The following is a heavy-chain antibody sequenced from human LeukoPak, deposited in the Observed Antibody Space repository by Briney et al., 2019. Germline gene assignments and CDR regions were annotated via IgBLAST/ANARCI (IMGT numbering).Heavy chain of an antibody. D-gene: IGHD2-2*01. CDR1: EFTFSSYA. CDR3: AKDIVVVPAAIWVGNYYGMDV. CDR2: ISGSGGST. J-gene: IGHJ6*02. Sequence: GGSLSLSCAASEFTFSSYAMSWVRQAPGKGLEWVSAISGSGGSTYYADSVKGRFTISRDNSKNTLYLQMNSLRAEDTAVYYCAKDIVVVPAAIWVGNYYGMDVWGQGTTVTVSS. V-gene: IGHV3-23*01.